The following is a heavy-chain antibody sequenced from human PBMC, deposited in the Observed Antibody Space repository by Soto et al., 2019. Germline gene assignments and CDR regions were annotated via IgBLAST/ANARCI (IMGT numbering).Heavy chain of an antibody. J-gene: IGHJ5*02. CDR3: ARVAYCGGDCYRGFDP. D-gene: IGHD2-21*02. Sequence: QLQLQESGSGLVKPSQTLSLTCAVSGGSISSGGYSWSWIRQPPGKGLEWIGYIYHSGSTYYNPSLXSGAPIXXDRSKNQFSLKLSSVTAADTAVYYCARVAYCGGDCYRGFDPWGQGTLVTVSS. CDR1: GGSISSGGYS. CDR2: IYHSGST. V-gene: IGHV4-30-2*01.